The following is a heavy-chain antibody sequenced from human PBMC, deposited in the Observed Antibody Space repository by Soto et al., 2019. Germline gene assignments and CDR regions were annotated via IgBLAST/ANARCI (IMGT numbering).Heavy chain of an antibody. CDR2: IIPVLDVV. CDR1: GGTFTRHT. D-gene: IGHD2-8*01. V-gene: IGHV1-69*02. CDR3: ATDTGPTKWFYFDY. J-gene: IGHJ4*02. Sequence: GASVKVSCKASGGTFTRHTFTWVRQAPGQGLEWMGRIIPVLDVVNYAQKFQGRVTISADRSTSTVYLELSSLRSEDTALYYCATDTGPTKWFYFDYWGRGTLVTVSS.